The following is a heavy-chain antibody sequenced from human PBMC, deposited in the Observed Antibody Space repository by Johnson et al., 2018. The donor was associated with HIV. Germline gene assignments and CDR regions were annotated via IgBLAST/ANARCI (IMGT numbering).Heavy chain of an antibody. D-gene: IGHD3-3*01. V-gene: IGHV3-33*01. CDR2: IWYDGRNK. J-gene: IGHJ3*01. CDR1: GFTFSSYG. Sequence: QVQLVESGGGVVQPGRSLRLSCAASGFTFSSYGMHWVRQAPGKGLEWVAVIWYDGRNKYYADSGKGRFTISSDNAKNAMYLQMNSLRADDTAVYYCAREGKIFEVPIDALDVWGQGTLVTVSS. CDR3: AREGKIFEVPIDALDV.